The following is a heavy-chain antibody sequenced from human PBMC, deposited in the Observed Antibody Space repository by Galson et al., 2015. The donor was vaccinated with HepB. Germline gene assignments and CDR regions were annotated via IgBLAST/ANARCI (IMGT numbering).Heavy chain of an antibody. CDR2: TSYDGSAK. CDR1: GFTFSDYA. V-gene: IGHV3-30*18. J-gene: IGHJ4*02. D-gene: IGHD5-12*01. Sequence: SLRLSCAASGFTFSDYAMHWVRQAPGKGLEWVAFTSYDGSAKSYADSVRGRLTISRDNSKNILYLQMNSLRNEDTGVYYCAKEDGNGGSSTLDYWGQGTLVTVSS. CDR3: AKEDGNGGSSTLDY.